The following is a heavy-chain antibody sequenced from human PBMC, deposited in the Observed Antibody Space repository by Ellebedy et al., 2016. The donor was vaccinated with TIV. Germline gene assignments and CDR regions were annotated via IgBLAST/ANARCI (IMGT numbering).Heavy chain of an antibody. CDR3: AREDCTYGICYTGVYFQH. Sequence: GESLKISCAASGFTFSNYGMHWVRQAPGKGLEWVAVISYDGSKKYYADSVKGRFTISRDNSKNTLNLQLNSLRAEDTAMYYCAREDCTYGICYTGVYFQHWGRGTLVTVSS. CDR2: ISYDGSKK. V-gene: IGHV3-30*03. J-gene: IGHJ1*01. D-gene: IGHD2-8*01. CDR1: GFTFSNYG.